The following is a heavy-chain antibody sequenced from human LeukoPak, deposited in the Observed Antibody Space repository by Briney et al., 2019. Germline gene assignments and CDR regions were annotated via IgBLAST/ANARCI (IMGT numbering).Heavy chain of an antibody. J-gene: IGHJ5*02. D-gene: IGHD5-24*01. CDR1: GLTFSNYW. V-gene: IGHV3-7*05. Sequence: GGSLRLSCAASGLTFSNYWMIWVRQAPGKGLEWVANIKQDGSEKRYADSVRGRFTVSRDNAHTSLYLQMSSLRAEDTALYFCARASDPWLQLTWGQGTLVTVSS. CDR3: ARASDPWLQLT. CDR2: IKQDGSEK.